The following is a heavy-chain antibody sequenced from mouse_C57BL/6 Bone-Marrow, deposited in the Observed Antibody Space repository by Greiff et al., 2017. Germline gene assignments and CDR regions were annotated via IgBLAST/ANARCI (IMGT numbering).Heavy chain of an antibody. J-gene: IGHJ4*01. Sequence: VQLVESGPGLVAPSQSLSITCTVSGFSLTSYAISWVRQPPGKGLEWLGVIWTGGGTNYNSALKSRLSISKDNSKSQVFLKMNSLQTDDTARYYCARKAYYSNYEAMDYWGQGTSVTVSS. V-gene: IGHV2-9-1*01. D-gene: IGHD2-5*01. CDR2: IWTGGGT. CDR3: ARKAYYSNYEAMDY. CDR1: GFSLTSYA.